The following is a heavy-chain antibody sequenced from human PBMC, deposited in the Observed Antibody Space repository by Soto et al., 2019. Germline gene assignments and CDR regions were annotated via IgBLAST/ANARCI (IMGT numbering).Heavy chain of an antibody. Sequence: ASVKVSCKASGYTFTSYAMHWVRQAPGQRLEWMGWINAGNGNTKYSQKFKGRVTITRDTSASTAYMELSSLRSEDTAVYYCAKNGHPPYYYYGMDVWGQGTTVTVSS. V-gene: IGHV1-3*01. CDR1: GYTFTSYA. D-gene: IGHD2-8*01. J-gene: IGHJ6*02. CDR3: AKNGHPPYYYYGMDV. CDR2: INAGNGNT.